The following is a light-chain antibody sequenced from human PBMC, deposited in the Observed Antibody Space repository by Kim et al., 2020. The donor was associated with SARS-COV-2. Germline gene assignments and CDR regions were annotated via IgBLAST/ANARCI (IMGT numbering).Light chain of an antibody. CDR2: LGS. CDR3: MQALQTPLT. CDR1: QSLLHNNGYNF. V-gene: IGKV2-28*01. Sequence: DIVMSQSPLSLPVTPGEPASISCKSSQSLLHNNGYNFLDWYLQKPGQSPQLLIYLGSTRASGVPDRFSGSGSGTDFTLKISRVEAEDVGVYYCMQALQTPLTFGGGTKVDIK. J-gene: IGKJ4*01.